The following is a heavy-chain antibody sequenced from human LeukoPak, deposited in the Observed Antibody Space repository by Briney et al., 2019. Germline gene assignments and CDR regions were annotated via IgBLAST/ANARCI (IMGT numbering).Heavy chain of an antibody. CDR1: GFTFSNAW. D-gene: IGHD3-22*01. CDR3: TTDDYYDSSGYAH. V-gene: IGHV3-15*01. J-gene: IGHJ4*02. CDR2: IKSKTDGGTT. Sequence: PGGSLRLFCAASGFTFSNAWMSWVRQAPGKGLEWVGRIKSKTDGGTTDYAAPVKGRFTISRDDSKNTLYLQMNSLKTEDTAVYYCTTDDYYDSSGYAHWGQGTLVTVSS.